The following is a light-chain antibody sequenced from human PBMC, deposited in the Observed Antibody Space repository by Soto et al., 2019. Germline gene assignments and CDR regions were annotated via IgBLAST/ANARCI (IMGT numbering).Light chain of an antibody. CDR2: DAS. Sequence: DIQMTQSPSSLSASVGDRVTITCQASQDISNYLNWYQQKPGKAPKLLIYDASNLETGVPSRFSGSGSGTDFTFTISSLQPEDTATYYCQQYDNLPPHFGQGTRLEIK. CDR1: QDISNY. V-gene: IGKV1-33*01. CDR3: QQYDNLPPH. J-gene: IGKJ5*01.